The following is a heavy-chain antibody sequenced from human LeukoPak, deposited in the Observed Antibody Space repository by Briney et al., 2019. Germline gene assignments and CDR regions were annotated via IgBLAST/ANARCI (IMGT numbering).Heavy chain of an antibody. CDR3: AKSVVYYDCWILPNDY. J-gene: IGHJ4*02. CDR2: ISYDGSNK. V-gene: IGHV3-30*18. Sequence: PGGSLRPSCAAYGFTFINYGMHWVRQAPGKGLEWVAIISYDGSNKYYADSVKGRFTISRDNSKNTLFLQMNSLRAEDTAVYYCAKSVVYYDCWILPNDYWGQGQLVTVSS. CDR1: GFTFINYG. D-gene: IGHD3-3*01.